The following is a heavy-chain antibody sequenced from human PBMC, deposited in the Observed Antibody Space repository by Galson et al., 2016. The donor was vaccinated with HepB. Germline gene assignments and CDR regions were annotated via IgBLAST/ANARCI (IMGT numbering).Heavy chain of an antibody. V-gene: IGHV3-11*01. J-gene: IGHJ4*02. Sequence: FLRLCCAVSGFSFRENYMGWFRLAPGKGLEWDSYIRGTGSPVYSEGSVKGRFTIARDNAKNSLYLQMNSLRADDSAVYYCATSMGFWSDYILDYWGQGALVTVSS. CDR3: ATSMGFWSDYILDY. D-gene: IGHD3-3*01. CDR1: GFSFRENY. CDR2: IRGTGSPV.